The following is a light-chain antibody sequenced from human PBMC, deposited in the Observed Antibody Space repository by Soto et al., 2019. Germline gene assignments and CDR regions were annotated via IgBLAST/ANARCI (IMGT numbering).Light chain of an antibody. CDR1: QSVSSN. Sequence: EIVMTQSPATLSVSPGERATLSCRASQSVSSNLAWYQQKPGQAPRLLIYGASTMATGIPARFSGSGSGTDFTLTISSLQSEDFAVNYCQQYNNWPPVTFVQGTKMEIK. CDR2: GAS. J-gene: IGKJ2*01. V-gene: IGKV3-15*01. CDR3: QQYNNWPPVT.